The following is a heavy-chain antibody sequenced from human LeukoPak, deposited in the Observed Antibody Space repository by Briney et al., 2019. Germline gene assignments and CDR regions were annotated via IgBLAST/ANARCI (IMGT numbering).Heavy chain of an antibody. V-gene: IGHV4-39*07. J-gene: IGHJ3*02. CDR1: GGSISSSSYS. CDR3: ARDDSIYSGSHNAFDI. CDR2: IYYSGST. D-gene: IGHD1-26*01. Sequence: SETLSLTCTVSGGSISSSSYSWGWIRQPPGKGLEWIGSIYYSGSTNYNPSLKSRVTISVDTSKNQFSLKLSSVTAADTAVYYCARDDSIYSGSHNAFDIWGQGTMVTVSS.